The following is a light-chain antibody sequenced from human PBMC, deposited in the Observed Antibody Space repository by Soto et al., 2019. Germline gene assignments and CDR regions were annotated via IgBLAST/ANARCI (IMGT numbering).Light chain of an antibody. CDR3: GTWDSSLSAGGV. Sequence: QSVLTQPPSVSAAPGQKVTISCSGSSSNIGNNYVSWYQQLPGTAPKLLIYDNNKRPSGIPDRSSGSKSGTSATLGITGLQTGDEADYYCGTWDSSLSAGGVFGTGTKLTVL. CDR2: DNN. CDR1: SSNIGNNY. V-gene: IGLV1-51*01. J-gene: IGLJ1*01.